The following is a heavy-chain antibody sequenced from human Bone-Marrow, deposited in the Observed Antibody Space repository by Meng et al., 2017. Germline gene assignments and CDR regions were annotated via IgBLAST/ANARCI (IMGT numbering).Heavy chain of an antibody. CDR1: GVTFSSYS. CDR3: ARDWGGYDILTGYYYYGMDV. V-gene: IGHV3-21*01. D-gene: IGHD3-9*01. J-gene: IGHJ6*02. CDR2: ISSSSSYI. Sequence: GGSLRLSCAASGVTFSSYSMNWVRQAPGKGLEWVSSISSSSSYIYYADSVKGRFTISRDNAKNSLYLQMNSLRAEDTAVYYCARDWGGYDILTGYYYYGMDVWGQGTTVTVSS.